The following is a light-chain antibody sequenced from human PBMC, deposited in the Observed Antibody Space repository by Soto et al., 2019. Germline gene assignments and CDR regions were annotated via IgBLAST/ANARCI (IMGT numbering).Light chain of an antibody. CDR2: VVS. V-gene: IGLV2-14*01. CDR3: SLYTSSDTPYV. Sequence: QSALTQPASVSGSPGQSITISCTGTSSDVGAYDYVSWFQQLPDKAPKLIISVVSNRPSGVSNRFSGSKSGYTASLTISGLQAEDEADYYCSLYTSSDTPYVFGTGTKVTVL. CDR1: SSDVGAYDY. J-gene: IGLJ1*01.